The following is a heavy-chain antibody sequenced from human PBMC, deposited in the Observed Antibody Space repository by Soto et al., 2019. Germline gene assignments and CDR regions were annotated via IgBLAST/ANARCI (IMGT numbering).Heavy chain of an antibody. CDR2: IYYSGST. J-gene: IGHJ4*02. CDR3: AREAGTEYCSGGSCYSNPDYFDY. Sequence: PSETLSLTCTVSGGSISSGGYYWSWIRQHPGKGLEWIGYIYYSGSTYYNPSLKSRVTISVDTSKNQFSLKLSSVTAADTAVYYCAREAGTEYCSGGSCYSNPDYFDYWGQGTLVTVSS. CDR1: GGSISSGGYY. V-gene: IGHV4-31*03. D-gene: IGHD2-15*01.